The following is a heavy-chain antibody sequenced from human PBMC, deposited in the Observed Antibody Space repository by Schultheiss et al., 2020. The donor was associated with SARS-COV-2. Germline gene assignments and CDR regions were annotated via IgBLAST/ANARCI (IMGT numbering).Heavy chain of an antibody. V-gene: IGHV1-2*02. CDR1: GYTFTDYY. D-gene: IGHD6-13*01. CDR2: INPNSGGT. J-gene: IGHJ4*02. Sequence: ASVKVSCKASGYTFTDYYIHWVRQAPGQGLEWMGWINPNSGGTNYAQKFQDRVTMTRDTSISTADMELNRLRSDDTAVYYCARGVTWAAATPGYWGQGTLVTVSS. CDR3: ARGVTWAAATPGY.